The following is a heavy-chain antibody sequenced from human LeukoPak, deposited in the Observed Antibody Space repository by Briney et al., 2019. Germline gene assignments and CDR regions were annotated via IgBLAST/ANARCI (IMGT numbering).Heavy chain of an antibody. J-gene: IGHJ3*02. CDR2: IYHSGST. D-gene: IGHD3-3*01. CDR3: ARVRAADFWSGKDAFEI. CDR1: GGSISSGGYS. V-gene: IGHV4-30-2*01. Sequence: SETLSLTCAVSGGSISSGGYSWSWIRQPPGKGLEWIGYIYHSGSTYYNPSLKSRVTISVDRSKNQFSLKLSSVTAADTAVYYCARVRAADFWSGKDAFEIWGQGTMVTVSS.